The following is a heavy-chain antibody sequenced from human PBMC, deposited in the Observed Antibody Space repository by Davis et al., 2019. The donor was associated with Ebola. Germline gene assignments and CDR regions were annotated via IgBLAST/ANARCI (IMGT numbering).Heavy chain of an antibody. J-gene: IGHJ4*02. CDR3: ARAGFDEVLDY. CDR1: GITFSYYA. Sequence: GESLKISCAASGITFSYYAMHWVRQAPGKGLEWVAVVSHSERERFYADSVKGRFTISRDNSENTLYLQMNSLTADDTSVYYCARAGFDEVLDYWGQGTPVTVSS. D-gene: IGHD3-3*01. CDR2: VSHSERER. V-gene: IGHV3-30*19.